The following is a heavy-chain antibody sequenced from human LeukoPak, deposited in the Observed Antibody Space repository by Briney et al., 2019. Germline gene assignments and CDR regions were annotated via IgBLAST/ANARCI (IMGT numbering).Heavy chain of an antibody. D-gene: IGHD5-18*01. CDR2: ISGSGDST. V-gene: IGHV3-23*01. J-gene: IGHJ4*02. Sequence: GGSLRLSCAASGFTVSSNYMSWVRQAPGKGLEWVSTISGSGDSTYYADSVKGRFTISRDNSKNTLYLQMNNLRVEDTAVFYCANTGQGYTYGFDYWGQGTLVTVSP. CDR1: GFTVSSNY. CDR3: ANTGQGYTYGFDY.